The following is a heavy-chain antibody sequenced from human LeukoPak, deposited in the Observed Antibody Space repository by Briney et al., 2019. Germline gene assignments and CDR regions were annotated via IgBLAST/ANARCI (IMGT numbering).Heavy chain of an antibody. CDR3: ARPLGGPTVPRDAFDI. V-gene: IGHV1-18*01. CDR2: ISAYNGNT. D-gene: IGHD1-1*01. Sequence: ASVKVSCKASGYTFTSYGISWVRQAPGQGLEWMGWISAYNGNTNYAQKLQGRVTMTTDTSTSTAYMELRSLRSDDTAVYYCARPLGGPTVPRDAFDIWGQGTMVTVSS. CDR1: GYTFTSYG. J-gene: IGHJ3*02.